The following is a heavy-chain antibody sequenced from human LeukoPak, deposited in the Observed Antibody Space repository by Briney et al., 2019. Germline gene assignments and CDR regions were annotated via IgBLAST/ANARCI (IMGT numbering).Heavy chain of an antibody. V-gene: IGHV1-18*01. J-gene: IGHJ4*02. CDR2: ISAYNGNT. CDR1: GYTFTIYG. CDR3: ARVAPYSSSSSKIDY. Sequence: ASVTVSCKASGYTFTIYGISWVRQAPGQGLEWMGWISAYNGNTNYAQKLQGRVTMTTDTSTSTAYMELRSLRSDDTAVYYCARVAPYSSSSSKIDYRGQGTLVTVSS. D-gene: IGHD6-6*01.